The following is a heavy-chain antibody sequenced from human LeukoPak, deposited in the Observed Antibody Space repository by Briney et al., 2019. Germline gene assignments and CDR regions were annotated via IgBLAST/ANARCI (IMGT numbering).Heavy chain of an antibody. V-gene: IGHV4-39*01. Sequence: PSETLSLTCTVSGGSISSSSYYWGWIRQPPGKGLEWIGSIYYSGSTYYNPSLKSRVTISVDTSKNQFSLKLSSVTAADTAVYYCARLGDLHYGMDVWGQGTTVTVSS. CDR2: IYYSGST. D-gene: IGHD5-24*01. CDR3: ARLGDLHYGMDV. CDR1: GGSISSSSYY. J-gene: IGHJ6*02.